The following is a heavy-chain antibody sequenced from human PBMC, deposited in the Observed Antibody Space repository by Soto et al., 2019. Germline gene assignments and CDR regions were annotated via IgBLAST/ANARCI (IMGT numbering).Heavy chain of an antibody. D-gene: IGHD1-26*01. CDR2: ISGTGESK. CDR3: VKDVGHLLNYFQX. CDR1: GFTFSTSA. V-gene: IGHV3-23*01. Sequence: GGSLRVSCAASGFTFSTSAMSWVRRAPGKGLEWVSFISGTGESKDYADSVKGRFSISRDISKNTLYLQMSSLRAEDTAEYYCVKDVGHLLNYFQXWGQAARVTVSX. J-gene: IGHJ4*02.